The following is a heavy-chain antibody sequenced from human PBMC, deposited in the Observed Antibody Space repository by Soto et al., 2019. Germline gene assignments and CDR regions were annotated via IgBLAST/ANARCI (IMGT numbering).Heavy chain of an antibody. J-gene: IGHJ4*02. CDR2: SSRSGSTI. V-gene: IGHV3-48*03. Sequence: EVQLVESGGGVVQPGGSLRLSCAASGFSFSDYEMNWVRQAPGKGLEWVSYSSRSGSTIEYADSVKGRFTIPRDYAKTSLYLQMNSLRVEDTAVYYCAIGYYSKKFDYWGQGTLVTVSS. CDR3: AIGYYSKKFDY. D-gene: IGHD3-22*01. CDR1: GFSFSDYE.